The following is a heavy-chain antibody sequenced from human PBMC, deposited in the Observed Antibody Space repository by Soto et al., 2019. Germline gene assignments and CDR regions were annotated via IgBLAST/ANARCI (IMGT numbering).Heavy chain of an antibody. Sequence: SVKVSCKASGGTFSSYTISWVRQAPGQGLEWMGRIIPILGIANYAQKFQGRVTITADKSTSTAYMELSSLRSEDTAVYYCARGYCSGGSCLRYMDVWGKGTKVTVSS. CDR3: ARGYCSGGSCLRYMDV. V-gene: IGHV1-69*02. CDR1: GGTFSSYT. J-gene: IGHJ6*03. CDR2: IIPILGIA. D-gene: IGHD2-15*01.